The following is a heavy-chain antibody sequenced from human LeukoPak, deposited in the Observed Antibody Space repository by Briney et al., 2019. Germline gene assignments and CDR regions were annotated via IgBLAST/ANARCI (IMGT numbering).Heavy chain of an antibody. J-gene: IGHJ4*02. CDR1: GGSISSSGYY. CDR3: ARDASGFL. CDR2: IYLTGST. Sequence: SETLSLTCSVSGGSISSSGYYWGWIRQPPGKGLEWIGSIYLTGSTYYNSSVKSRVTISMDTSKNQFSLKLNSVTATDTAVYYCARDASGFLWGQGTLVTVTS. D-gene: IGHD3-10*01. V-gene: IGHV4-39*02.